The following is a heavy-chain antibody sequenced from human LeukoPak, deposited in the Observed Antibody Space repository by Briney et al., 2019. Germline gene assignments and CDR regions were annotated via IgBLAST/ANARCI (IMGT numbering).Heavy chain of an antibody. CDR2: ISSSSSYI. CDR3: ASEIYGDYDY. J-gene: IGHJ4*02. CDR1: GFTFSSYS. D-gene: IGHD4-17*01. Sequence: GGSLRLSCAASGFTFSSYSMSWVRQAPGKGLEWVSAISSSSSYIYYADSVKGRFTISRDNAKNSLYLQMNSLRAEDTAVYYCASEIYGDYDYWGKGTLVTVS. V-gene: IGHV3-21*01.